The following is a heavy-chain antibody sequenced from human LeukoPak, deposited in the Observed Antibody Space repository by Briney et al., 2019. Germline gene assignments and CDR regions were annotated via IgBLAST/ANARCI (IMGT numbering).Heavy chain of an antibody. J-gene: IGHJ4*02. CDR3: ARARKTYSYDSSGYS. CDR2: IIPILGIA. V-gene: IGHV1-69*04. CDR1: GGTFSSYA. D-gene: IGHD3-22*01. Sequence: ASVKVSCKASGGTFSSYAISWVRQAPGQGLEWMGRIIPILGIANYAQKFQGRVTITADKSTSTAYMELSSLRSEDTAVYYCARARKTYSYDSSGYSWGQGTLVTVSS.